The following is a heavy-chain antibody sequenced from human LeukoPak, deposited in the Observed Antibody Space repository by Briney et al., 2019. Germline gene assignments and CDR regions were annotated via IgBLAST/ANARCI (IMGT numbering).Heavy chain of an antibody. V-gene: IGHV4-39*07. J-gene: IGHJ4*02. Sequence: SETLSLTCTVSGGSISSSSYYWGWIRQPPGKGLEWIGEINHSGSTNYNPSLKSRVTISVDTSKNQFSLKLSSVTAADTAVYYCATLHYFDYWGQGTLVTVSS. CDR1: GGSISSSSYY. CDR3: ATLHYFDY. CDR2: INHSGST.